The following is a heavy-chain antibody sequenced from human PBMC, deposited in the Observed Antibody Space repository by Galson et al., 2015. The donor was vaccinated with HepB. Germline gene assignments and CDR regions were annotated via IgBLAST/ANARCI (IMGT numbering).Heavy chain of an antibody. D-gene: IGHD3-10*01. CDR1: GFTFSSYS. J-gene: IGHJ5*02. CDR3: AGSRDLYYGSGST. CDR2: ISSSSTI. Sequence: SLRLSCAASGFTFSSYSMNWVRQAPGKGLEWVSYISSSSTIYYADSVKGRFTISRDNAKNSLYLQMNSLRDEDTAVYYCAGSRDLYYGSGSTWGQGTLVTVSS. V-gene: IGHV3-48*02.